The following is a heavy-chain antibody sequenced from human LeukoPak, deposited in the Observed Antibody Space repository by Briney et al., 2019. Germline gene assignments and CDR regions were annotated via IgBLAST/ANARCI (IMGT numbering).Heavy chain of an antibody. D-gene: IGHD2-2*01. CDR3: ARVAVVPAALTQDYYYYYGMDV. J-gene: IGHJ6*02. V-gene: IGHV1-46*01. CDR2: INPSGGST. Sequence: ASVKVSCKASGYTFTSYYMHWVRQAPGQGLEWMGIINPSGGSTSYAQKFQGRVTMTRDTSTSTVYMKLSSLRSEDTAVYYCARVAVVPAALTQDYYYYYGMDVWGQGTTVTVSS. CDR1: GYTFTSYY.